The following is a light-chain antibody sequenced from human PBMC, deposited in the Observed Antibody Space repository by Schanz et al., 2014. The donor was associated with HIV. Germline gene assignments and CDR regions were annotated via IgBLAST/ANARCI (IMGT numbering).Light chain of an antibody. V-gene: IGLV2-14*03. CDR3: SSYAGSTNYV. CDR1: SSDVGGYNY. Sequence: QSALTQPASVSGSPGQSITISCTGSSSDVGGYNYLSWYQHHPGKAPKLMVYDVNNRPSGVSNRFSGSKSGNTASLTVSGLQAEDEADYYCSSYAGSTNYVFGTGTKLTVL. J-gene: IGLJ1*01. CDR2: DVN.